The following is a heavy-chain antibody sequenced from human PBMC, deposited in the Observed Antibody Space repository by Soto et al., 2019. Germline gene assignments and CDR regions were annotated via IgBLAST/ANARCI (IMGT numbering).Heavy chain of an antibody. CDR2: ISYDGSNK. J-gene: IGHJ4*02. CDR3: AHPGVDTAMATYFDY. V-gene: IGHV3-30*03. CDR1: GFTFSSYG. D-gene: IGHD5-18*01. Sequence: PGGSLRLSCAASGFTFSSYGMHWVRQAPGKGLEWVAVISYDGSNKYYADSVKGRFTISRDNSKNTLYLQMNSLRAEDTAVYYCAHPGVDTAMATYFDYCGQGTLVTVSS.